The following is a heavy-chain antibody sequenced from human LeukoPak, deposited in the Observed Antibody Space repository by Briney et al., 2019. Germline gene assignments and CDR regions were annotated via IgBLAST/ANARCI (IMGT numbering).Heavy chain of an antibody. CDR1: GYSFTSYW. Sequence: GESLKISCKGSGYSFTSYWIGWVRQMPGKGLEWMGIIYPGDSDTRYSPSFQGQVTISADKSISTAYLQWSSLKASDTAMYYCARHYCSSTSYYILGVIDYWGQGTLVTVSS. V-gene: IGHV5-51*01. J-gene: IGHJ4*02. D-gene: IGHD2-2*02. CDR3: ARHYCSSTSYYILGVIDY. CDR2: IYPGDSDT.